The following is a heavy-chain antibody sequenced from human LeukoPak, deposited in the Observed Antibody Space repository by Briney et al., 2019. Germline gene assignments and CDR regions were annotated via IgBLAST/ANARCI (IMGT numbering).Heavy chain of an antibody. CDR2: IKQDGSEK. J-gene: IGHJ5*02. V-gene: IGHV3-7*01. Sequence: QSGGSLRLSCAASGFTFSSYWMSWVRQAPGKGLEWVANIKQDGSEKYYVDSVKGRFTISRDNAKNSLYLQMNSLRAEDTAVYYCARDMFTMVRGVKRGRYNWFDPWGQGTLVTVSS. CDR3: ARDMFTMVRGVKRGRYNWFDP. CDR1: GFTFSSYW. D-gene: IGHD3-10*01.